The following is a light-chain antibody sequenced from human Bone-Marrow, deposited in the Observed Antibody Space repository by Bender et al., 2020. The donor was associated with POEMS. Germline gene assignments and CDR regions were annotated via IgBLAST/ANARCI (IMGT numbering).Light chain of an antibody. CDR1: SSDVGSYNR. CDR2: GYN. J-gene: IGLJ3*02. V-gene: IGLV2-18*02. Sequence: QSALTQPPSVSGSPGQSVTISCTGTSSDVGSYNRVCWYQQPPGTAPKLMIYGYNNRPSGVPDRFSGSKSGTSASLAITGLQAEDEGDYYCCSYVGGSSLMFGGGTKVTVL. CDR3: CSYVGGSSLM.